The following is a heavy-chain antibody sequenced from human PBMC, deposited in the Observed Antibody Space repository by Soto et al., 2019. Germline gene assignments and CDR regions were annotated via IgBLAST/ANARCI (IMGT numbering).Heavy chain of an antibody. CDR1: GFTVSSMY. CDR3: AKDLPPRSYYDFWSGYLDPIFDY. D-gene: IGHD3-3*01. Sequence: PGGSLRLSCAASGFTVSSMYMSWVRQAPGKGLEWVSVIYSGGTTYSADSVKGRFTISRDNSKNTLYLQMNSLRAEDTAVYYCAKDLPPRSYYDFWSGYLDPIFDYWGQGILVTVSS. CDR2: IYSGGTT. J-gene: IGHJ4*02. V-gene: IGHV3-53*01.